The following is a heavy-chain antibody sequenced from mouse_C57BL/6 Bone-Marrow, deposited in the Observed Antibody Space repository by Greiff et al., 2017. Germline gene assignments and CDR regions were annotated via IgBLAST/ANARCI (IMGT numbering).Heavy chain of an antibody. J-gene: IGHJ4*01. CDR2: IDPSDSYT. Sequence: VQLQQPGAELVKPGASVKLSCKASGYTFTSYWMQWVKQRPGQGLEWIGEIDPSDSYTNYNQKFKGKATLTVDTSSSTAYMQLSSLTSEDSAVYYCARDYDYDMDYWGQGTSVTVSS. D-gene: IGHD2-4*01. V-gene: IGHV1-50*01. CDR1: GYTFTSYW. CDR3: ARDYDYDMDY.